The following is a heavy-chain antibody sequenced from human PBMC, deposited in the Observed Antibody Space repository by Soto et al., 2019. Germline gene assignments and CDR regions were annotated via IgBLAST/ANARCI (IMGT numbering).Heavy chain of an antibody. CDR3: ARDLLGGKYYKAFDI. J-gene: IGHJ3*02. D-gene: IGHD1-26*01. Sequence: GGSLRLSCAASGVIFTTYTMNWVRQPPGKGLEWVASTSSSSSYMYYANSVKGRFTISRDNAKNSLYLQMNSLRAEDTAVYYCARDLLGGKYYKAFDIWGQGTMVTVSS. CDR1: GVIFTTYT. V-gene: IGHV3-21*01. CDR2: TSSSSSYM.